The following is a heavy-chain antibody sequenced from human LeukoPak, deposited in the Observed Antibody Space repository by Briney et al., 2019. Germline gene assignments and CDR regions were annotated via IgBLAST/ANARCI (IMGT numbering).Heavy chain of an antibody. J-gene: IGHJ3*02. Sequence: PSETLSLTCTVSGGSISSGGYYWSWIRQHPGKGLEWIGYIYYSGSTYYNPSLKSRVTISVDTSKNQFSLKLSSVTAADTAVYYCAREFSSSDAFDIWGQGTMVTVSS. CDR1: GGSISSGGYY. V-gene: IGHV4-31*03. D-gene: IGHD6-6*01. CDR3: AREFSSSDAFDI. CDR2: IYYSGST.